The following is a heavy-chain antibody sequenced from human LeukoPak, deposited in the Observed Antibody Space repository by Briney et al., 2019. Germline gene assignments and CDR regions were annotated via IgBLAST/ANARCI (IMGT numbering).Heavy chain of an antibody. Sequence: GGSLRLSXAASGFTFSNYAMAWVRQAPGKGLEWVSVIGGGGESTYYADSVKGRFTISRDNSKNTLYLQMNSLRAEDTAVYYCAKVGGIQLWLKKPFDYWGQGTLVTVSS. J-gene: IGHJ4*02. V-gene: IGHV3-23*01. CDR2: IGGGGEST. D-gene: IGHD5-18*01. CDR1: GFTFSNYA. CDR3: AKVGGIQLWLKKPFDY.